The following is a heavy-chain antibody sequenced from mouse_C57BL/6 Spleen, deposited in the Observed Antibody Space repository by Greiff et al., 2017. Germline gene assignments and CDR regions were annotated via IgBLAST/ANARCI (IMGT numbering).Heavy chain of an antibody. J-gene: IGHJ4*01. D-gene: IGHD2-4*01. CDR2: IYPGDGDT. CDR1: GYAFSSSW. V-gene: IGHV1-82*01. CDR3: ARGGLRDYAMDD. Sequence: QVQLQQSGPELVKPGASVKISCKASGYAFSSSWMNWVKQRPGKGLEWIGRIYPGDGDTNYNGKFKGKATLTADKSSSTAYMQLSSLTSEDSAVYFCARGGLRDYAMDDWGQGTSVTVSS.